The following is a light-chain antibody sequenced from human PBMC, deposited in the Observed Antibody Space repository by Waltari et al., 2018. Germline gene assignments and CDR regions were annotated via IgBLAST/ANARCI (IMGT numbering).Light chain of an antibody. CDR2: RNT. J-gene: IGLJ2*01. CDR1: ELADKY. Sequence: SPGLTQPPSVSVSPGQTAIITCSGDELADKYIYWFQQKSGQAPVVVIRRNTGRPSGTPERFSASDSGTTGTLVISGVQAEDEADYYCQSADDSGNHVLFGGGTRLTVL. CDR3: QSADDSGNHVL. V-gene: IGLV3-25*03.